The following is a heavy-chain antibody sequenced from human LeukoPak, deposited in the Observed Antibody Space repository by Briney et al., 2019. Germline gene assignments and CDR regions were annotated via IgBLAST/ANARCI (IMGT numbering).Heavy chain of an antibody. CDR1: GGTFSSYA. Sequence: SVKVSCKASGGTFSSYAISWVRQAPGQGLEWMGGIIPIFGTANYAQKFQGRVTITTDESTSTAYMELSSLRSEDTAVYYCARTLVLLWFGELSGWFEPWGQATLVTVSS. D-gene: IGHD3-10*01. J-gene: IGHJ5*02. CDR3: ARTLVLLWFGELSGWFEP. CDR2: IIPIFGTA. V-gene: IGHV1-69*05.